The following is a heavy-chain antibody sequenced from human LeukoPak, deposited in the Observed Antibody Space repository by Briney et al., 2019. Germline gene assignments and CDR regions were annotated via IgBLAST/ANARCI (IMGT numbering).Heavy chain of an antibody. Sequence: PGGSLRLSCAASGFTFSNYAMNWVRQTPGKGLEWVSAILGSGGATYYADSVKGRFTISRDNSKNPVFLQMNSLRAEDTAVYYCAKLSAPERYDDWLSGYFDYWGQGTLVTVSS. CDR1: GFTFSNYA. CDR2: ILGSGGAT. CDR3: AKLSAPERYDDWLSGYFDY. J-gene: IGHJ4*02. D-gene: IGHD3-9*01. V-gene: IGHV3-23*01.